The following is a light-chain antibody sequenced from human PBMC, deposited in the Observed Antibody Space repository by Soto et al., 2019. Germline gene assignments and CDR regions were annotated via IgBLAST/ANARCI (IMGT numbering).Light chain of an antibody. CDR1: QSITNW. Sequence: DIQMTQSPSTLSASVGDRVTITCRASQSITNWVAWYQQKPGKAPKLLIYDASNLEIGVPSRFSGGGSGTEFPLTVSSLQADDFATYYCQQYNNYSPTFGQGTKVEV. CDR2: DAS. J-gene: IGKJ1*01. CDR3: QQYNNYSPT. V-gene: IGKV1-5*01.